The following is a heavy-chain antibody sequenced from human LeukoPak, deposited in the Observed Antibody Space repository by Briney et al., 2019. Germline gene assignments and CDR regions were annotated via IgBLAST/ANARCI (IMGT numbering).Heavy chain of an antibody. D-gene: IGHD3-10*01. V-gene: IGHV1-18*01. CDR3: ARDSVLWFGELLNIDYYYYYMDV. J-gene: IGHJ6*03. Sequence: ASVKVSCKASGYTFTSYGISWVRQAPGQGLEWMGWISAYNGNTNYAQKLQGRVTMTTDTSTSTAYMELRSLRSDDTAVYYCARDSVLWFGELLNIDYYYYYMDVWGKGTTVTISS. CDR1: GYTFTSYG. CDR2: ISAYNGNT.